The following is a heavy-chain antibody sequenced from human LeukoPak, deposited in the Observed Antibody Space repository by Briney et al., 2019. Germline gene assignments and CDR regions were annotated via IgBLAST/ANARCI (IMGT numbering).Heavy chain of an antibody. CDR2: IYSSGST. CDR3: ARDGDSEFFQH. D-gene: IGHD2/OR15-2a*01. J-gene: IGHJ1*01. V-gene: IGHV4-31*03. Sequence: SQTLSLTCTVSGGSINSGDYYWGWIRQHRGKGLEWIGDIYSSGSTSYNPSLTSRVTISVDTSKNQFSLKMTSVTAADTAVYYCARDGDSEFFQHWGQGTLVTVSS. CDR1: GGSINSGDYY.